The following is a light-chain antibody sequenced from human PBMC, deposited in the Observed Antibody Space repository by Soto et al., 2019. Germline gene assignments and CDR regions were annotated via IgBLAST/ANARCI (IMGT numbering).Light chain of an antibody. CDR2: GAS. CDR3: QHYGASRT. CDR1: HSVDSTL. J-gene: IGKJ1*01. Sequence: IVMTQSPGTLSLSPGERATLSCRTSHSVDSTLLAWYQQKPGQAPMLLIYGASGRATGIPDRFGGSGSGTDYTLTISRLEPEDSAVYYCQHYGASRTFGQGTKVDI. V-gene: IGKV3-20*01.